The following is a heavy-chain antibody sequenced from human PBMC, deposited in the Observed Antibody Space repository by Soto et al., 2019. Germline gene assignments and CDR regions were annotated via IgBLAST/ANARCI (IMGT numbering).Heavy chain of an antibody. CDR3: ARDGGYINVFDL. Sequence: QVQLVESGGGVVQPGRSLRLSCAVSGFSFNNFAVHWVRQAPGKGLEWVAVVSSDGGEKNYADSVKGRFTISRDNSRNTLFLQMNGLRDEDTARYYCARDGGYINVFDLWGQGTLVTVSS. CDR1: GFSFNNFA. J-gene: IGHJ4*02. V-gene: IGHV3-30-3*01. CDR2: VSSDGGEK. D-gene: IGHD1-26*01.